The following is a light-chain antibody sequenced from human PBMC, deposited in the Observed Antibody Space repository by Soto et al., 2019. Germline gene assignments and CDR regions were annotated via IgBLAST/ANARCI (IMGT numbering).Light chain of an antibody. Sequence: EIVLTQSPGALSLSQWERATLSFRASQSVSSSYLAWYKQKPGQAPRLIIYGESSRATGIPDRFSGSGSGKDFTITISRMENEDFEVYYCKKYGSSPLTCGNGQRRAIK. CDR3: KKYGSSPLT. V-gene: IGKV3-20*01. J-gene: IGKJ5*01. CDR1: QSVSSSY. CDR2: GES.